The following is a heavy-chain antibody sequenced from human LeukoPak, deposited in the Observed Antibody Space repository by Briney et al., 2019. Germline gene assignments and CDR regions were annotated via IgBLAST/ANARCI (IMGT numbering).Heavy chain of an antibody. J-gene: IGHJ4*02. CDR2: IGTAGDT. CDR1: GFTFSSYD. Sequence: GGSPRLSCAASGFTFSSYDMHWVRQATGKGLEWVSAIGTAGDTYYPGSVKGRFTISRENAKNSLYLQMNSLRAGDTAVYYCARAVMHCSGGSCYQCFDYWGQGTLVTVSS. V-gene: IGHV3-13*01. CDR3: ARAVMHCSGGSCYQCFDY. D-gene: IGHD2-15*01.